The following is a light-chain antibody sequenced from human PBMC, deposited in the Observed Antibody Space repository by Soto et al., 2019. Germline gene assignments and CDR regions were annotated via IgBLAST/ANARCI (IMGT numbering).Light chain of an antibody. V-gene: IGKV1-5*03. J-gene: IGKJ2*01. CDR3: QQYDDHSFT. CDR1: QTIRSD. Sequence: DIQMTQFPSTLSASVGDRVTITCRASQTIRSDLAWYQQKPGKVPKLLIYRMSTLESGVPSRFSGSGSGTDFTLTISSLQPDDFAIYYCQQYDDHSFTFGQGTKLEIK. CDR2: RMS.